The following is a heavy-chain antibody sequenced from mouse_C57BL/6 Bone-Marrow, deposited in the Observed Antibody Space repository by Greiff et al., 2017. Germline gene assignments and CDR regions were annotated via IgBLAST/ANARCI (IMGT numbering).Heavy chain of an antibody. CDR3: ARGYYYGSSLYFDY. CDR1: GFTFSSYT. J-gene: IGHJ2*01. CDR2: ISGGGGNT. Sequence: EVKLVESGGGLVKPGGSLKLSCAASGFTFSSYTMSWVRQTPEKRLEWVATISGGGGNTYYPDSVKGRFTLSRDNAKNTLYLQMILLRSEATALYFCARGYYYGSSLYFDYWGQGTTLTVSS. D-gene: IGHD1-1*01. V-gene: IGHV5-9*01.